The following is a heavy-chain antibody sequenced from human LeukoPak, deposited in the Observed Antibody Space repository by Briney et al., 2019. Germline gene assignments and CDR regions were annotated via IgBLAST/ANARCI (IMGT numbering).Heavy chain of an antibody. CDR1: GFTFSSYD. V-gene: IGHV3-48*03. CDR3: ARGGGSYPY. CDR2: ISSSGSTI. Sequence: HPGGSLRLSCAASGFTFSSYDMNWVRQAPGKGLEWVSYISSSGSTIYYADSVKGQFTISRDNAKNSLFLQMNGLRAEDTAIYYCARGGGSYPYWGQGTLVTVSS. D-gene: IGHD1-26*01. J-gene: IGHJ4*02.